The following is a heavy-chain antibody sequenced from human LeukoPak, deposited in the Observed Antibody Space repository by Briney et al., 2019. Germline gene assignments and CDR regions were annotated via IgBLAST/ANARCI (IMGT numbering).Heavy chain of an antibody. CDR2: IYHSGST. D-gene: IGHD1-26*01. J-gene: IGHJ3*02. CDR1: GGSISSGGYS. Sequence: PSETLSLTCAVSGGSISSGGYSWSWIRQPPGEGLEWIGYIYHSGSTYYNPSLKSRVTISVDRSKNQFSLKLSSVTAADTAVYYCARGVGSYGPFDIWGQGTMVTVSS. CDR3: ARGVGSYGPFDI. V-gene: IGHV4-30-2*01.